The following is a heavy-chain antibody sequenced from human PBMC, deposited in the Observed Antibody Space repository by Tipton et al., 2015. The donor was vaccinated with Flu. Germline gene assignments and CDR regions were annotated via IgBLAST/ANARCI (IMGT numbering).Heavy chain of an antibody. CDR3: ASGDFWSGYYTDY. V-gene: IGHV3-48*03. J-gene: IGHJ4*02. CDR2: ISSSGSTI. CDR1: GFTFSSYE. D-gene: IGHD3-3*01. Sequence: VQLVQSGGGLVQPGGSLRLSCAASGFTFSSYEMNWVRQAPGKGLEWASYISSSGSTIYYADSVKGRFTISRDNAKNSLYLQMNSLRAEDTAVYYCASGDFWSGYYTDYWGQGTLVTVSS.